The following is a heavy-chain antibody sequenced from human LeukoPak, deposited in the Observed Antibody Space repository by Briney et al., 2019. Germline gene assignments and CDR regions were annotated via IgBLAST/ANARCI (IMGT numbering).Heavy chain of an antibody. CDR3: ARDYDFWSGPDY. CDR2: ISYDGSNK. J-gene: IGHJ4*02. CDR1: GFTFSSYA. V-gene: IGHV3-30*04. Sequence: GRSLRLSCAASGFTFSSYAMHWVRQAPGKGLEWVAVISYDGSNKYYADSVKGRFTISRDNSKNTLYLQMNSLRAEDTAVYYCARDYDFWSGPDYWGQGNLVTVSS. D-gene: IGHD3-3*01.